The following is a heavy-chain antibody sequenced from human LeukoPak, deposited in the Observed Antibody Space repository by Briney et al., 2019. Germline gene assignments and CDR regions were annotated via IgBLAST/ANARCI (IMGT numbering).Heavy chain of an antibody. Sequence: GGTLRLSCAASGFTFSSYGMSWVRQAPGKGLEWVSGISDSGDSTYYADSVKGRFTISRDNSKNTLFLQMNSLRAEDTAVYYCARDLGSGSYSYWGQGTLVTVSS. V-gene: IGHV3-23*01. CDR1: GFTFSSYG. J-gene: IGHJ4*02. D-gene: IGHD1-26*01. CDR2: ISDSGDST. CDR3: ARDLGSGSYSY.